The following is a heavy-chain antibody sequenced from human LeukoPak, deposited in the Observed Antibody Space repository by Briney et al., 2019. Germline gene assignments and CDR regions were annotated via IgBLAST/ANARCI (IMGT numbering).Heavy chain of an antibody. Sequence: SETLSLTCTVSGYSISSGYYWGWIRQPPGKGLEWIGSIYHSGSTNYNPSLKSRVTISVDTSKNQFSLKLSSVTAADTAVYYCARLSRTVGLVAPIDYWGQGTLVTVSS. CDR3: ARLSRTVGLVAPIDY. J-gene: IGHJ4*02. CDR2: IYHSGST. V-gene: IGHV4-38-2*02. D-gene: IGHD4-23*01. CDR1: GYSISSGYY.